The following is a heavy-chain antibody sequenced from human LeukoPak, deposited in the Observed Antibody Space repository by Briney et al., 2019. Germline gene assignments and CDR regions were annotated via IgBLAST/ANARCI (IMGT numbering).Heavy chain of an antibody. D-gene: IGHD4-17*01. V-gene: IGHV1-46*01. CDR3: ARERERSRVTTLDP. CDR2: INPRGGSP. CDR1: GYTFTSYS. J-gene: IGHJ5*02. Sequence: GSVKLSCKASGYTFTSYSMDWVRQAPGEGLEWMGIINPRGGSPSSAQPLQGRVTMTRDMSTSTVYTELSSLGSEDTSVYDCARERERSRVTTLDPWGQGTLVSVSS.